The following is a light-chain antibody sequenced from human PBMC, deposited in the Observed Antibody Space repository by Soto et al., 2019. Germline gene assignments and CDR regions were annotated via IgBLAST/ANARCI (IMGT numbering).Light chain of an antibody. V-gene: IGKV3-20*01. CDR1: RSIGSSF. Sequence: EIVLTQSPGTLSLSPGERATLSCRASRSIGSSFLDGYQQKPGQAPRLLVFGTSNRPTGISDRFSGSGSGTDFTLTINRLEPEDSAVYYCQQYGSLPQTFGQGTKVEI. CDR3: QQYGSLPQT. CDR2: GTS. J-gene: IGKJ1*01.